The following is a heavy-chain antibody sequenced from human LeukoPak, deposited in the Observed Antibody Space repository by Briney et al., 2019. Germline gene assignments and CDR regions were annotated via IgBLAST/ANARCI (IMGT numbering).Heavy chain of an antibody. CDR2: ISSGGSTI. CDR3: ARAGTMPYFDH. Sequence: GSLRLSCAASGFTFSSYEMNWVRQAPGKGLEWVSYISSGGSTIYYADSVKGRFTISRDNAKNSLYLQMNSLRAEDTAVYYCARAGTMPYFDHWGQGTLVTVSS. D-gene: IGHD2-2*01. CDR1: GFTFSSYE. J-gene: IGHJ4*02. V-gene: IGHV3-48*03.